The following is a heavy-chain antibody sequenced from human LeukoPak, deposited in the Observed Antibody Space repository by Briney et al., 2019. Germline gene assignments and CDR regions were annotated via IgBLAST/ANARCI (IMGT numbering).Heavy chain of an antibody. J-gene: IGHJ4*02. CDR2: TSHDGSNK. CDR1: GFTFSSYA. D-gene: IGHD2-8*01. CDR3: AKDTTELVLTFDY. V-gene: IGHV3-30*18. Sequence: GGSLRLSCAASGFTFSSYAMHWVRQAPGKGLEWVAVTSHDGSNKYYADSVKGRFTISRDNSKNTLYLQMNSLRAEDTAVYYCAKDTTELVLTFDYWGQGTLVTVSS.